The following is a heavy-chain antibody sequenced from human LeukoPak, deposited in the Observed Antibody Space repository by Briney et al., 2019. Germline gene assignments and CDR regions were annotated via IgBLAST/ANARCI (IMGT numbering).Heavy chain of an antibody. CDR1: GFTFSAYA. V-gene: IGHV3-30*04. Sequence: GGSLRLSCAASGFTFSAYAMHWVRQAPGKGLEWVTFISPDGNNKYYADSVKGRFTISRDSSKNTLYLQMNSLRTEDTAVYYCARDRGYYDSSGYYYKGYFDYWGQGTLVTVSS. CDR3: ARDRGYYDSSGYYYKGYFDY. J-gene: IGHJ4*02. D-gene: IGHD3-22*01. CDR2: ISPDGNNK.